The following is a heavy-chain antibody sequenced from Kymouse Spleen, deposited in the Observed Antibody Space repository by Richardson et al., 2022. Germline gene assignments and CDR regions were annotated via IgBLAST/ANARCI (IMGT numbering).Heavy chain of an antibody. CDR1: GGSVSSGSYY. CDR2: IYYSGST. Sequence: QVQLQESGPGLVKPSETLSLTCTVSGGSVSSGSYYWSWIRQPPGKGLEWIGYIYYSGSTNYNPSLKSRVTISVDTSKNQFSLKLSSVTAADTAVYYCARDGSGSYYYYYYYGMDVWGQGTTVTVSS. CDR3: ARDGSGSYYYYYYYGMDV. J-gene: IGHJ6*02. V-gene: IGHV4-61*01. D-gene: IGHD3-10*01.